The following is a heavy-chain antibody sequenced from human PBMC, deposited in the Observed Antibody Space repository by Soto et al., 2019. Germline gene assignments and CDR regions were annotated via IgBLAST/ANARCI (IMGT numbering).Heavy chain of an antibody. J-gene: IGHJ3*02. Sequence: QVQLVESGGGVVQPGRSLRLSCAASGFTFSSYGMHWVRQAPGKGLEWVAVISYDGSNKYYADSVKGRFTISRDNSKNTLYLQMNSLRAEDTAVYYCAKDIRLHLGELSLDAFDIWGQGTMVTVSS. CDR2: ISYDGSNK. D-gene: IGHD3-16*02. CDR3: AKDIRLHLGELSLDAFDI. CDR1: GFTFSSYG. V-gene: IGHV3-30*18.